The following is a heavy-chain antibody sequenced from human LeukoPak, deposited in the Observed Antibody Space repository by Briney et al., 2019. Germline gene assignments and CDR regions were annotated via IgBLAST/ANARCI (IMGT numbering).Heavy chain of an antibody. D-gene: IGHD4-17*01. J-gene: IGHJ4*02. V-gene: IGHV3-21*01. CDR3: ARDKYGDYVIDY. CDR2: ISSSSSYI. Sequence: PGGSLRLSCAASGFIFSSYSMNWVRQAPGKGLEWVSSISSSSSYIYYADSVKGRFTISRDNAKNSLYLQMNSLRAEDTAVYYCARDKYGDYVIDYWGQGTLVTVSS. CDR1: GFIFSSYS.